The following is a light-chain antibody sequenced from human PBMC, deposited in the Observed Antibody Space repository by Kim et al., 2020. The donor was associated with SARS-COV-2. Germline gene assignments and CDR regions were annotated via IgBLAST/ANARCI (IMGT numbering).Light chain of an antibody. V-gene: IGLV1-40*01. J-gene: IGLJ3*02. CDR3: QSYDSSLSAWV. CDR1: SSNIGAGYD. Sequence: QSVLTQPPSVSGAPGQRVTISCTGSSSNIGAGYDVHWYQQIPGTAPKLLILGDRSWPSGVADRFSGSKSGTSASLAITGLQAEDEADYYCQSYDSSLSAWVFGGGTQLTVL. CDR2: GDR.